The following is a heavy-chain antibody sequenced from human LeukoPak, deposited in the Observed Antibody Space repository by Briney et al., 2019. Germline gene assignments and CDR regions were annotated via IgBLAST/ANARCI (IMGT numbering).Heavy chain of an antibody. CDR2: ISGTSSYI. CDR3: AREKSWGAPYYFDY. D-gene: IGHD3-16*01. V-gene: IGHV3-21*01. J-gene: IGHJ4*02. CDR1: GFTLSSYT. Sequence: GGSLRLSCAASGFTLSSYTMNWVRQAPGKGLEWVSSISGTSSYIYYADPVKGRFTISRDNAKNSLYLQMDSLRAEDTAVYYCAREKSWGAPYYFDYWGQGTLVTVSS.